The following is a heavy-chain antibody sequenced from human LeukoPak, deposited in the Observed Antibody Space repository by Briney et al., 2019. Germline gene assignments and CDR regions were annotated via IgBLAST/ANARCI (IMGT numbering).Heavy chain of an antibody. CDR3: ARVNLRWDAFDI. V-gene: IGHV4-30-2*01. J-gene: IGHJ3*02. CDR1: GGSISSGGYS. D-gene: IGHD4-23*01. CDR2: IYHSGST. Sequence: SQTLSLTCAVSGGSISSGGYSWSWIRQPPGKGVEWIGYIYHSGSTYYNPSLKSRVTISVDRSKNQFSLKLSSVTAADTAVYYCARVNLRWDAFDIWGQGTMVTVSS.